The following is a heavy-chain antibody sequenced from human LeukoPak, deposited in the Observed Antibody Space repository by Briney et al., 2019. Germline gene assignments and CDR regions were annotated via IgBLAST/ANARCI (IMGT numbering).Heavy chain of an antibody. CDR3: PSSRRGRVMEY. J-gene: IGHJ4*02. V-gene: IGHV4-30-4*01. CDR2: IYYSGST. D-gene: IGHD3/OR15-3a*01. Sequence: SETLSLTCTVSGGSISSGDYYWSWIRQPPGKGLEWIGYIYYSGSTYYNPSLKSRVTISVDTSKNQFSLKLSSVTAADTAVYYCPSSRRGRVMEYWGQGTLVTVSS. CDR1: GGSISSGDYY.